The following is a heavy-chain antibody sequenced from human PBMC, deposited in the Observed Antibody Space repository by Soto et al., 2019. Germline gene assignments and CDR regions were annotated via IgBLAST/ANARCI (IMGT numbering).Heavy chain of an antibody. D-gene: IGHD1-20*01. J-gene: IGHJ4*02. CDR3: ATSQKGYNWNYFDH. Sequence: PSETLSLTCAVYGGSFSGYYWSWIRQPPGKGLEWIGSVFYTGFTSYNPSLESRVSVSVDTSKNQFSLKVSGVSAADTAVYYCATSQKGYNWNYFDHWGQGALVTVSS. CDR2: VFYTGFT. CDR1: GGSFSGYY. V-gene: IGHV4-34*12.